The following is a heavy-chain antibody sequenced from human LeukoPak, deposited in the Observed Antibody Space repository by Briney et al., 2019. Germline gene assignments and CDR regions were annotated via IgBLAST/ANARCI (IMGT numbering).Heavy chain of an antibody. CDR3: ARERFSRWFDP. D-gene: IGHD3-10*01. J-gene: IGHJ5*02. CDR2: IIPILGIA. CDR1: GGTFSSYT. Sequence: SVKVSCKASGGTFSSYTISWVRQAPGQGLEWMGRIIPILGIANYAQKFQGRVTITADKSTSTAYMELSNLRSEDTAVYYCARERFSRWFDPWGQGTLVTVSS. V-gene: IGHV1-69*04.